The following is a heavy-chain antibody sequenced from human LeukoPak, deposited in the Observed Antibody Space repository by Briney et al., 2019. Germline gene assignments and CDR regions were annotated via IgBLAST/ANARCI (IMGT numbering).Heavy chain of an antibody. D-gene: IGHD3-10*01. CDR2: INHSGST. J-gene: IGHJ4*02. V-gene: IGHV4-34*01. Sequence: SETLSLTCAVYGGSFSGYYWSWIRQPPGEGLEWIGEINHSGSTNYNPSLKSRVTISVDTSKNQFSLKLSSVTAADTAVYYCARSLLLWFGELLPPGFDYWGQGTLVTVSS. CDR1: GGSFSGYY. CDR3: ARSLLLWFGELLPPGFDY.